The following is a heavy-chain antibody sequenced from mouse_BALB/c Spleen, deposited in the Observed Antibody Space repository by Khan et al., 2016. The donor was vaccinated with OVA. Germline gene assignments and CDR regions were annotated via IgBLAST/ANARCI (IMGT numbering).Heavy chain of an antibody. J-gene: IGHJ3*01. CDR2: IRSDGSYP. CDR1: GFSFRNYG. Sequence: VQLKESGGGLVKPGGSLNLSCAVSGFSFRNYGMSWFRQPPDKRLEGVATIRSDGSYPYYPFNVKRLFTISRNNTKNPLYLKMSSLKSEDTAMYYCTSHLTGSFAYWGQGTLVTVS. V-gene: IGHV5-6*01. CDR3: TSHLTGSFAY. D-gene: IGHD4-1*01.